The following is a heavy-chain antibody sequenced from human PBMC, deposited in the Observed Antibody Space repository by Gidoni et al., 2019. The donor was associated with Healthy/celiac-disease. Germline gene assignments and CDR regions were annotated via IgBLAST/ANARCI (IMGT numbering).Heavy chain of an antibody. Sequence: LEWIGSIYYSGSTYYNPSLKSRVTISVDTSKNQFSLKLSSVTAADTAVYYCASLGGALVGATMRGFNVWGQGTLVTVSS. J-gene: IGHJ4*02. CDR2: IYYSGST. V-gene: IGHV4-39*01. CDR3: ASLGGALVGATMRGFNV. D-gene: IGHD1-26*01.